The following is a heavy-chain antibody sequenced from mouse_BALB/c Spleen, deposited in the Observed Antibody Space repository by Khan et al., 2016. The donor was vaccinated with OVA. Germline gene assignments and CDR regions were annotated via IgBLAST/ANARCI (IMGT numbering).Heavy chain of an antibody. V-gene: IGHV3-2*02. D-gene: IGHD1-2*01. J-gene: IGHJ2*01. CDR1: GYSITSGYG. CDR2: ISYSGST. Sequence: EVQLQESGPGLVKPSQSLSLTCTVTGYSITSGYGWNWIRQFPGNKLEWMGYISYSGSTNYNPSLKSRFSITRDTSKNQVFLQLNSVTTEETATYYCARTARIKYWGQGTTLTVSS. CDR3: ARTARIKY.